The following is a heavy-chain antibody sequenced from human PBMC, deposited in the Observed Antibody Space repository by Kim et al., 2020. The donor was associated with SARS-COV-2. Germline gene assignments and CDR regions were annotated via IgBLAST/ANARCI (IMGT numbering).Heavy chain of an antibody. Sequence: GGSLRLSCAASGFTFSSYAMHWVRQAPGKGLEWVAVISYDGSNKYYADSVKGRFTISRDNSKNTLYLQMNSLRAEDTAVYYCARDAATNLAGSYGGFDY. D-gene: IGHD1-26*01. CDR3: ARDAATNLAGSYGGFDY. CDR2: ISYDGSNK. CDR1: GFTFSSYA. V-gene: IGHV3-30-3*01. J-gene: IGHJ4*01.